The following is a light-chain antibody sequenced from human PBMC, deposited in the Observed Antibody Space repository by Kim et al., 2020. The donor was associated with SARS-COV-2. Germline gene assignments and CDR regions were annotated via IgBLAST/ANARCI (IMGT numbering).Light chain of an antibody. Sequence: ASVGDRVTVTCRASQSISSYLNWYQQKIGKAPNLLIYATSSLQSGVPSRFSGSGSGTDFTLTISSLQPEDFATYYCQQTYSTLRTFGQGTKVEIK. CDR3: QQTYSTLRT. CDR2: ATS. J-gene: IGKJ1*01. CDR1: QSISSY. V-gene: IGKV1-39*01.